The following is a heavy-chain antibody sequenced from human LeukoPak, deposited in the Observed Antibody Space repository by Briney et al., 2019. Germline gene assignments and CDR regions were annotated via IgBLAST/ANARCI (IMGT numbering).Heavy chain of an antibody. V-gene: IGHV3-23*01. J-gene: IGHJ4*02. CDR2: IAVRGGSS. CDR1: GFTFADYA. CDR3: AKAGYSSGWYCDY. Sequence: PGGSLRLSCAASGFTFADYAMTWVRQAPGKGLEGVSVIAVRGGSSYSADSAKGRFTISRDNSKSTLYLHMNGLRAEDTAVYYCAKAGYSSGWYCDYWGQGTLVTVSS. D-gene: IGHD6-19*01.